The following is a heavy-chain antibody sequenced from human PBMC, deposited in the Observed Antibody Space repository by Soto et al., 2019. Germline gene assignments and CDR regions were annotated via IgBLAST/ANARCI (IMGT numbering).Heavy chain of an antibody. CDR3: ARLEYGESEYYHGMDV. CDR2: TFYRFKWYN. V-gene: IGHV6-1*01. CDR1: GDSVSSNSAG. D-gene: IGHD3-10*01. J-gene: IGHJ6*02. Sequence: SQTLSLTCVISGDSVSSNSAGWNWIRQSPWRGLEWLGRTFYRFKWYNDYAVSLKGRISMNADTAKNKLSMQLKAVTPEETGVYSSARLEYGESEYYHGMDVWGQGTTVTVYS.